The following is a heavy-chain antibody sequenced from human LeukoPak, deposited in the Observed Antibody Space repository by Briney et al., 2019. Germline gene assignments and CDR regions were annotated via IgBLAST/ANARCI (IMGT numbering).Heavy chain of an antibody. CDR2: INHSGST. CDR1: GGSFSGYY. CDR3: ARGGEWELLYTLHPFDI. J-gene: IGHJ3*02. Sequence: ETLSLTCAVDGGSFSGYYWSWIRQPPGKGLEWIGEINHSGSTNYNPSLKSRVTISVDTSKNQFSLKLSSVTAADTAVYYCARGGEWELLYTLHPFDIWGQGTMVTVSS. V-gene: IGHV4-34*01. D-gene: IGHD1-26*01.